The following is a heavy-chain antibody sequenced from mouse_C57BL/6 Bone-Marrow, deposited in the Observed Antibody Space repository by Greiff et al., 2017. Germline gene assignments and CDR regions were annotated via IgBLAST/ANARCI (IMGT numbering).Heavy chain of an antibody. CDR1: GFTFSSYA. J-gene: IGHJ3*01. Sequence: EVKLMESGGGLVKPGGSLKLSCAASGFTFSSYAMSWVRQTPEKRLEWVATISDGGSYIYYPDNVKGRFTFSRDNAKNNLNLQMRHLKSEDTAMFDCARDRVYYGSSFWFAYWGQGTLVTVSA. D-gene: IGHD1-1*01. V-gene: IGHV5-4*01. CDR2: ISDGGSYI. CDR3: ARDRVYYGSSFWFAY.